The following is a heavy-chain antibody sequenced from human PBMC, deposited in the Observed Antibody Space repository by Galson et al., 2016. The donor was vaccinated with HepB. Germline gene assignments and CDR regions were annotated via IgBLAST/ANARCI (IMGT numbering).Heavy chain of an antibody. V-gene: IGHV1-3*01. CDR3: ARSAGQSAFDY. CDR2: ISAGNGVT. J-gene: IGHJ4*02. Sequence: SVKVSCKASGYSFTNNVIHWVRQAPGQRLEWMGWISAGNGVTKYSQKFQGRVTITRDTSASTAYMELSSLRSEDTAVYYCARSAGQSAFDYWGQGTLVTVSS. D-gene: IGHD6-19*01. CDR1: GYSFTNNV.